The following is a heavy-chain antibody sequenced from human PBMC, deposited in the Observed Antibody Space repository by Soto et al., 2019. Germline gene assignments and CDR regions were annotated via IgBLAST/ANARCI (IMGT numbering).Heavy chain of an antibody. V-gene: IGHV1-18*01. CDR1: GYTFTSYG. CDR2: LIPYNGDR. CDR3: VRAYGAETFDF. D-gene: IGHD3-10*01. J-gene: IGHJ5*01. Sequence: GASVKVSCKASGYTFTSYGISWVRQAPGQGLEWMGLLIPYNGDRIYAQKFQGRVILTTDTATNTAYMELGSLRSDDTAVYYCVRAYGAETFDFWGQGTRVTVSS.